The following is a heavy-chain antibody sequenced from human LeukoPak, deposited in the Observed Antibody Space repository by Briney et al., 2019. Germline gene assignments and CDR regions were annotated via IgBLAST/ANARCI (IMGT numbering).Heavy chain of an antibody. V-gene: IGHV5-51*01. CDR3: AIHDSGLFYC. Sequence: GEALKISCKGSGYSFTSYWISWVRQMPGKGLEWLGIIYPGDSATRYSPSFQGQVTISADKSLSTAYLQWSSLKASDTAMYYCAIHDSGLFYCWGQGTLVTVSS. CDR2: IYPGDSAT. D-gene: IGHD3-9*01. J-gene: IGHJ4*02. CDR1: GYSFTSYW.